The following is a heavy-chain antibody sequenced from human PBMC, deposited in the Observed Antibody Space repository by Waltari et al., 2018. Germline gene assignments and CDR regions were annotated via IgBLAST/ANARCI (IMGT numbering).Heavy chain of an antibody. CDR2: IYYSGST. D-gene: IGHD1-26*01. CDR1: GGSISSHY. Sequence: QVQLQESGPGLVKPSETLSLTCTVSGGSISSHYWSWIRQPPGKGLEWIGYIYYSGSTNYNPSLKSRVTISVDTSKNQFSLKLSSVTAADTAVYYCARHTGATYYYYYGMDVWGQGTTVTVSS. CDR3: ARHTGATYYYYYGMDV. V-gene: IGHV4-59*11. J-gene: IGHJ6*02.